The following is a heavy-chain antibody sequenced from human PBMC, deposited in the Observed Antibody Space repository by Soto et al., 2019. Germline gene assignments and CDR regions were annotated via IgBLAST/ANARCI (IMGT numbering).Heavy chain of an antibody. CDR1: GFTVSSNY. V-gene: IGHV3-53*01. J-gene: IGHJ4*02. CDR3: ARGNGAGAATPIEY. D-gene: IGHD2-15*01. Sequence: EVQLVESGGGLIQPGGSLRLSCAASGFTVSSNYMSWVRQAPGKGLEWVSVIYSGGSTYYADSVKGRFTISRGNSKNTLSLQRNSLRGADTAVYSCARGNGAGAATPIEYWGQGPLVTVSS. CDR2: IYSGGST.